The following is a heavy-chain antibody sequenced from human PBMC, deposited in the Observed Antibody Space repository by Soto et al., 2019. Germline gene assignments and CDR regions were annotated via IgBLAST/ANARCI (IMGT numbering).Heavy chain of an antibody. D-gene: IGHD3-10*01. CDR3: ASGSAPDVDY. CDR2: IIPYLSVT. V-gene: IGHV1-69*10. CDR1: GYTFTNYG. J-gene: IGHJ4*02. Sequence: QVQLLQSGAEVKKPGASVKVSCKASGYTFTNYGITWVRQAPGQGLEWMGWIIPYLSVTNYAQKFKGRVTITADKSTGTAYMELNNLRSEDTAVYFCASGSAPDVDYWGQGTLITVSS.